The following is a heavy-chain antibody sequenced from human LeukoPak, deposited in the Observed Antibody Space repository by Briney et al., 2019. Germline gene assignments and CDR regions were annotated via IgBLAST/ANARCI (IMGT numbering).Heavy chain of an antibody. CDR1: GYTFTSYG. CDR2: ISAYNGNT. CDR3: ARVPRARGSYYYGMDV. J-gene: IGHJ6*02. V-gene: IGHV1-18*01. D-gene: IGHD3-16*01. Sequence: GASVKVSCKASGYTFTSYGISWVRQAPGQGLEWMGWISAYNGNTNYAQELQGRVTMTTDTSTSTAYMELRSLRSDDTAVYYCARVPRARGSYYYGMDVWGQGTTVTVSS.